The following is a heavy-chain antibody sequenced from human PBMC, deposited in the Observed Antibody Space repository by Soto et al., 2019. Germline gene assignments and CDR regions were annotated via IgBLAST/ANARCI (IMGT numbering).Heavy chain of an antibody. CDR3: AREDLAYSYYYGMDV. D-gene: IGHD4-4*01. V-gene: IGHV3-33*01. CDR1: GFTFSSYG. J-gene: IGHJ6*02. CDR2: IWYDGSNK. Sequence: GGSLRLSCAASGFTFSSYGMHWVRQAPGKGLEWVAVIWYDGSNKYYADSVKGRFTISRDNSKNTLYLQMNSLRAEDTAVYYCAREDLAYSYYYGMDVWGQGTTVTVSS.